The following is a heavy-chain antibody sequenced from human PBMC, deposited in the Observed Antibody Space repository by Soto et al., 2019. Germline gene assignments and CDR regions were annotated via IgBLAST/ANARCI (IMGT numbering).Heavy chain of an antibody. CDR1: GGSFSGDY. Sequence: PSETLSLTCTVYGGSFSGDYWSWIRQPPGKGLEWIGEINHSGGSNYNPSLKSRVTISLDTSKIQFSLELGSVTAADTAVYYCARGRWELRFDYWGQGAPVTVSS. CDR2: INHSGGS. D-gene: IGHD2-15*01. J-gene: IGHJ4*02. V-gene: IGHV4-34*01. CDR3: ARGRWELRFDY.